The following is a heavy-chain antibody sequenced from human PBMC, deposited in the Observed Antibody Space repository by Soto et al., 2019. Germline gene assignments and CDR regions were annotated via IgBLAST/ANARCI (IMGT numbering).Heavy chain of an antibody. CDR2: SNSDGSST. D-gene: IGHD1-26*01. V-gene: IGHV3-74*01. CDR1: GLRFSRSW. CDR3: AREVGCYKAVDY. Sequence: HGGSLGLCCAACGLRFSRSWLHWVRQAPGKGRVWVSRSNSDGSSTSNADSVEGRFTISRDNAKNTLYLQMNSLRAEDTAVYYCAREVGCYKAVDYWGQGTLVTVPS. J-gene: IGHJ4*02.